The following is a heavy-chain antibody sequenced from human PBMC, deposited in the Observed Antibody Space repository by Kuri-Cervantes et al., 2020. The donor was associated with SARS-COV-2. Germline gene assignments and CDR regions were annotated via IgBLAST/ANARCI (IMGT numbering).Heavy chain of an antibody. V-gene: IGHV1-69*05. Sequence: SVKVSCKASGGTFSSYAISWVRQAPGQGLEWMGGIIPIFGTANYAQKFQGRVTITTDESTSTAYMELSSLGSDDTAVYYCARDELSGYYYDSSGPFDYRGQGTLVTVSS. D-gene: IGHD3-22*01. CDR3: ARDELSGYYYDSSGPFDY. CDR1: GGTFSSYA. CDR2: IIPIFGTA. J-gene: IGHJ4*02.